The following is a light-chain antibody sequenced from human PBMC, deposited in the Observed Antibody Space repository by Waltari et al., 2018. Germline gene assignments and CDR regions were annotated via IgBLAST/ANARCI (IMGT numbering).Light chain of an antibody. CDR3: QQRSNQIT. V-gene: IGKV3-11*01. CDR1: QSVSSY. Sequence: EIVLTQSPATLSLSPGERATLSCRASQSVSSYLAWYQQKPGQPPRLLISDASNRSAGIPARFSGSGSGTDFTRTISSLEPEDFAVYFCQQRSNQITFGQGTRLEIK. J-gene: IGKJ5*01. CDR2: DAS.